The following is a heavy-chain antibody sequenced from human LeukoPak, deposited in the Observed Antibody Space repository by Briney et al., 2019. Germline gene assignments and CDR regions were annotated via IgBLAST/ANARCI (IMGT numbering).Heavy chain of an antibody. J-gene: IGHJ4*02. CDR1: GFTFSSYA. D-gene: IGHD6-19*01. CDR2: ISGSGGST. Sequence: SGGSLRLSCAASGFTFSSYAMSWVRQAPGKGLEWVSAISGSGGSTYYADSVKGRFTISRDNSKNTLYLQMNSLRAEDTAVYYCAKDQEQWLALFDYWGQGTLVTVSS. CDR3: AKDQEQWLALFDY. V-gene: IGHV3-23*01.